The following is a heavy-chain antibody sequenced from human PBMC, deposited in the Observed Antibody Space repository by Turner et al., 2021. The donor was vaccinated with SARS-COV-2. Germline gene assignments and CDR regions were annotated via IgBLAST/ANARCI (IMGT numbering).Heavy chain of an antibody. CDR1: GYTFTGYY. D-gene: IGHD3-22*01. V-gene: IGHV1-2*02. CDR2: INPNSGDT. J-gene: IGHJ3*02. CDR3: ARGTYYYDISAYRNDAFDI. Sequence: QVHLVQSGAEVKKPGASVKVSCKASGYTFTGYYMHRVRQAPGQGLEWMGWINPNSGDTNYAQKFQGRVTMTRDTSIGTAYMELSRLRSDDTAVYYCARGTYYYDISAYRNDAFDIWGQGTMVTVSS.